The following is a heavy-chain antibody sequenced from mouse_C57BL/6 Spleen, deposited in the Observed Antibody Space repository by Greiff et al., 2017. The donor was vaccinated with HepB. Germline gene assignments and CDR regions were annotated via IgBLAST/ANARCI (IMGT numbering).Heavy chain of an antibody. V-gene: IGHV1-69*01. CDR2: IDPSDSYT. D-gene: IGHD1-1*01. Sequence: VQLQQSGAELVMPGASVKLSCKASGYTFTSYWMHWVKQRPGQGLEWIGEIDPSDSYTNYNQKFKGKSTLTVDKSSSTAYMQLSSLTSEDAAVYYCARHYYGNDMDYWGQGASVTVSS. CDR3: ARHYYGNDMDY. CDR1: GYTFTSYW. J-gene: IGHJ4*01.